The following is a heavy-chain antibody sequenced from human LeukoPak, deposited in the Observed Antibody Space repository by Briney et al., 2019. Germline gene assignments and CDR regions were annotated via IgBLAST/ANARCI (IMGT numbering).Heavy chain of an antibody. CDR3: VKGRLRYFDWLGY. D-gene: IGHD3-9*01. CDR2: ISADGRMT. CDR1: GFTFTDYW. Sequence: PGGSLRLSCAASGFTFTDYWMHWVRQAPGKGLVWVSRISADGRMTDYEDSVKGRFTISRDNSKNTLYLQMSSLRAEDTAVYYCVKGRLRYFDWLGYWGQGALVTASS. J-gene: IGHJ4*02. V-gene: IGHV3-74*01.